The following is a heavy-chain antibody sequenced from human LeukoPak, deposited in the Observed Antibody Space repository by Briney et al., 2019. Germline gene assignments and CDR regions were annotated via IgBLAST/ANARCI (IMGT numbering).Heavy chain of an antibody. D-gene: IGHD3-10*01. J-gene: IGHJ5*02. CDR2: ISGSGGST. V-gene: IGHV3-23*01. CDR3: AKGPVTLLWFGEPNWFDP. CDR1: GFTFSSFA. Sequence: PGGSLSLSCAASGFTFSSFAMSWVRQAPGKGLEWVSAISGSGGSTYYADSVKGRFTISRDNSKNTLYLQMNSLRAEDTAVYYCAKGPVTLLWFGEPNWFDPWGQGTLVTVSS.